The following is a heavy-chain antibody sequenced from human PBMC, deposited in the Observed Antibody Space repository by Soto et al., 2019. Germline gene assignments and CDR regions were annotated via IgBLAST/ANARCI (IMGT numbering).Heavy chain of an antibody. CDR1: GGSISSYY. V-gene: IGHV4-59*01. Sequence: SETLSLTCTVSGGSISSYYWSWIRQPPGKGLEWIGYIYYSGSTNCNPSLKSRVTISVDTSKNQFSLKLSSVTAADTAVYYCARARGYDFWSGYYRADYYYGMDVWGQGTTVTVSS. D-gene: IGHD3-3*01. J-gene: IGHJ6*02. CDR3: ARARGYDFWSGYYRADYYYGMDV. CDR2: IYYSGST.